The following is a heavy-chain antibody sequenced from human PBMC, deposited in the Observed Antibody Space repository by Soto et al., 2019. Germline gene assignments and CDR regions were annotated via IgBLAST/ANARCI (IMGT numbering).Heavy chain of an antibody. Sequence: VSGPTLVNPTQTLTLTCTFSGFSLSTSGVGVGWIRQPPGKALEGLVIIYWDDDKRYSPSLRSRLTISKDTSKNQVVLIMTNVDPEDTATYFCAHRRIGVSQWNYGDFDYWGQGILVTVSS. J-gene: IGHJ4*02. CDR3: AHRRIGVSQWNYGDFDY. CDR2: IYWDDDK. D-gene: IGHD3-3*01. V-gene: IGHV2-5*02. CDR1: GFSLSTSGVG.